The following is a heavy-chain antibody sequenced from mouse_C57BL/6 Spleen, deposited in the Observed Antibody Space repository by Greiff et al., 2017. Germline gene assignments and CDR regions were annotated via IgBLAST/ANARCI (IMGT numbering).Heavy chain of an antibody. CDR1: GLPLGDNG. CDR2: ISSGSSTI. CDR3: ARNGNHGGFAY. D-gene: IGHD2-1*01. J-gene: IGHJ3*01. V-gene: IGHV5-17*01. Sequence: EVKVVESGGGLGKPGGSRKLSGAASGLPLGDNGMHWYRQGPGKVLDWVAYISSGSSTIYYAVTVKGRFTISRDNAKNTLFLQMTSLRSEDTAMYYCARNGNHGGFAYWGQGTLVTVSA.